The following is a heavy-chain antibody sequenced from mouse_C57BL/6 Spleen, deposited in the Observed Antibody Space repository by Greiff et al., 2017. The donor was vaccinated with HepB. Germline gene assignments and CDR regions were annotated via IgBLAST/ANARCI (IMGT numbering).Heavy chain of an antibody. V-gene: IGHV1-54*01. J-gene: IGHJ3*01. CDR2: INPGSGGT. CDR1: GYAFTNYL. CDR3: ARESSGTGFAY. D-gene: IGHD4-1*01. Sequence: QVQLQQSGAELVRPGTSVKVSCKASGYAFTNYLIEWVKQRPGQGLEWIGVINPGSGGTNYNEKFKGKATLTADKSSSTAYMQRSSLTSEDSAVYFCARESSGTGFAYWGQGTLVTVSA.